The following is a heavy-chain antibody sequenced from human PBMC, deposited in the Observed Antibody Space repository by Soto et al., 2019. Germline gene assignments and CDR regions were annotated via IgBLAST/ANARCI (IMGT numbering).Heavy chain of an antibody. CDR1: GFSFSTYG. CDR3: VKDGPNWVREFDN. J-gene: IGHJ4*02. D-gene: IGHD7-27*01. CDR2: IWHDGSNK. V-gene: IGHV3-33*06. Sequence: ESGGGVVQPGRSLRLSCAASGFSFSTYGMHWVRQAPGKGLEGVAVIWHDGSNKYYADSVKGRFTISRDNSKNTLYLEMNSLRAEDTAVYYCVKDGPNWVREFDNWGQGTLVIVSS.